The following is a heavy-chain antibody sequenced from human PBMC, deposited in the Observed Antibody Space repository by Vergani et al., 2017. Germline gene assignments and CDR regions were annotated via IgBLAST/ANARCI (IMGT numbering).Heavy chain of an antibody. CDR1: GGSISSSSYY. CDR2: IYYSGST. V-gene: IGHV4-39*07. D-gene: IGHD3-22*01. Sequence: QLQLQESGPGLVKPSETLSLTCTVSGGSISSSSYYWGWIRQPPGKGLEWIGSIYYSGSTYYNPSLKSRVTISVDTSKNQFSLKLRSVTAADTAVYYCARAYYYDSSGYNRGYWYFDLWGRGTLVTVSS. CDR3: ARAYYYDSSGYNRGYWYFDL. J-gene: IGHJ2*01.